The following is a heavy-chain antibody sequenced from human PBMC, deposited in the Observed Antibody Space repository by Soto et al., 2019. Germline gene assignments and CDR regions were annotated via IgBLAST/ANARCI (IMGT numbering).Heavy chain of an antibody. CDR1: GGSISSYY. D-gene: IGHD3-3*01. V-gene: IGHV4-59*01. CDR3: ARVVGAYYDFWSGYPSSYFGY. Sequence: SETLSLTCTVSGGSISSYYGSWIRQPPGKGLEWIGYIYYSGSTNYNPSLKSRVTISVDTSKNQFSLKLSSVTAADTAVYYCARVVGAYYDFWSGYPSSYFGYWGQGTLVTVSS. CDR2: IYYSGST. J-gene: IGHJ4*02.